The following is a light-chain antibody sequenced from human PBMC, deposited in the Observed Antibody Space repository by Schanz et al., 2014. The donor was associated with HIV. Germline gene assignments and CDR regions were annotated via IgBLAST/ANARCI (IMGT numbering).Light chain of an antibody. CDR1: SSSIGFNT. J-gene: IGLJ3*02. Sequence: QSVLTQPPSASGTPGQRVTISCSGSSSSIGFNTINWYQHLPGTAPKLIMYNSYHRPSGVPDRFSGSSSGTSASLAISGLQSEDETDYYCAGWDDSLNAWVFGGGTKLTVL. CDR2: NSY. CDR3: AGWDDSLNAWV. V-gene: IGLV1-44*01.